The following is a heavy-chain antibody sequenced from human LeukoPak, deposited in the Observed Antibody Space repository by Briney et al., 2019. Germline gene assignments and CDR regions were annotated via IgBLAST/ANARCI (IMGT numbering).Heavy chain of an antibody. CDR2: MNPNSGNT. Sequence: ASVKVSCKASGYTFTSYDINWVRQATGQGLECMGWMNPNSGNTGYAQKFQGRVTMTRNTSISTAYMELSSLRSEDTAVYYCARGRLRYFDWVPPYDAFDIWGQGTMVTVSS. V-gene: IGHV1-8*01. CDR1: GYTFTSYD. D-gene: IGHD3-9*01. J-gene: IGHJ3*02. CDR3: ARGRLRYFDWVPPYDAFDI.